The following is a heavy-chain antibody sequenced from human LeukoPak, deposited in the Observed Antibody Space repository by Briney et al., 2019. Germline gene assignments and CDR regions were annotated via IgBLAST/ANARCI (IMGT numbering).Heavy chain of an antibody. CDR3: ARSFYSGGDFYTPGY. D-gene: IGHD2-21*02. V-gene: IGHV4-4*07. Sequence: PSETLSLTCTVSGGSISSYYWSWIRQPAGKGLEWIGRIYTSGSTNYNPSLKSRVTMSVDTSKNHFSLKLSSVTAADTAVYYCARSFYSGGDFYTPGYWGQGTLVTVSS. CDR2: IYTSGST. J-gene: IGHJ4*02. CDR1: GGSISSYY.